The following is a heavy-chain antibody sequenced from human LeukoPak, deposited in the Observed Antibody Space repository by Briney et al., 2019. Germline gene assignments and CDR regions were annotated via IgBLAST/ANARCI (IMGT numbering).Heavy chain of an antibody. CDR2: INHSGST. CDR1: GGSFSGYY. V-gene: IGHV4-34*01. CDR3: ARDSGATGEVKFDP. Sequence: SETLSLTCAVYGGSFSGYYWSWIRQPPGKGLEWIGEINHSGSTNYNPSLKSRVTISVDTSKNQFSLKLSSVTAADTAVYYCARDSGATGEVKFDPWGQGTLVTVSS. J-gene: IGHJ5*02. D-gene: IGHD3-16*01.